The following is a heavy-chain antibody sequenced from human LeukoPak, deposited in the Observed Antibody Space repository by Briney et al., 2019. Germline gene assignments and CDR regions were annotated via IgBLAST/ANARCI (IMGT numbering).Heavy chain of an antibody. J-gene: IGHJ6*02. CDR2: IYHSGSR. CDR1: GDSVSSGDYY. CDR3: ARATGWPKGSGTFNYYYGLDV. Sequence: PSQTLSLTCTVSGDSVSSGDYYWSWIRQPPGKDLEWIGYIYHSGSRYYHPSLKTRVSISKDASKNQFSLKLISVTAADTAIYFCARATGWPKGSGTFNYYYGLDVWGQGTTVTVSS. D-gene: IGHD3-10*01. V-gene: IGHV4-30-4*01.